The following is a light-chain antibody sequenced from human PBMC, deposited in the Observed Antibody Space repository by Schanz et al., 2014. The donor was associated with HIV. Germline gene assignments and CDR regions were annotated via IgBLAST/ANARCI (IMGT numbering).Light chain of an antibody. CDR3: QQSYSTLS. CDR1: QNIGNW. Sequence: IQMTQSPSTLSASVGDRVTLTCRASQNIGNWVAWYQQKPGKAPKLLIYDASSLQSGVPSRFSGSGSGTDFTLTISSLQPEDFATYYCQQSYSTLSFGGGTKVEIK. J-gene: IGKJ4*01. V-gene: IGKV1-39*01. CDR2: DAS.